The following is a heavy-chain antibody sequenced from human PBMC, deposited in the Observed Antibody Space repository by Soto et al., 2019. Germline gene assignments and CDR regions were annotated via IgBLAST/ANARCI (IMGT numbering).Heavy chain of an antibody. V-gene: IGHV1-2*02. CDR1: GYTFTGHI. CDR2: INPKSGDK. D-gene: IGHD1-1*01. Sequence: ASVKVSCKTSGYTFTGHIIHWLRQAPGQGLEWLGWINPKSGDKLYAQKFQGRVTMTRDTSISTVYMDLTRLTSDDTAVYYCARDLFPAEKNRNDASNYFDPWCQGTLVTVS. CDR3: ARDLFPAEKNRNDASNYFDP. J-gene: IGHJ5*02.